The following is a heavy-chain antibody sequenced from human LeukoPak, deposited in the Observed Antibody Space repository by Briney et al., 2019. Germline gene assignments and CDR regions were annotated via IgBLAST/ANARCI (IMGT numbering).Heavy chain of an antibody. Sequence: SETLSLTCAVYGGSFSGYYWSWIRQPPGKGLEWIGEINHSGSTNYNPSLKSRVTISVDTSKNQFSLKLSSVTAADTAVYYCARDGARGTIFGVTYMDVWGKRTTVTVSS. D-gene: IGHD3-3*01. J-gene: IGHJ6*03. V-gene: IGHV4-34*01. CDR1: GGSFSGYY. CDR2: INHSGST. CDR3: ARDGARGTIFGVTYMDV.